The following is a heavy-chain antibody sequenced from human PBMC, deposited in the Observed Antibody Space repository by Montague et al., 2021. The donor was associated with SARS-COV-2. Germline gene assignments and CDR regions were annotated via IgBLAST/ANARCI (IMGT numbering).Heavy chain of an antibody. CDR1: GGSFGDDH. J-gene: IGHJ4*02. V-gene: IGHV4-34*01. Sequence: SETLSLTCAVYGGSFGDDHWSWIRQPPGKGLEWIGDIKQSGRTNYNPSLKSRVTISVDTSKNQFSLKVTSVTAVDTAVYFCARGHLSVSMIVVVFTSASYCFDYWGQGAQVTVSS. CDR3: ARGHLSVSMIVVVFTSASYCFDY. CDR2: IKQSGRT. D-gene: IGHD3-22*01.